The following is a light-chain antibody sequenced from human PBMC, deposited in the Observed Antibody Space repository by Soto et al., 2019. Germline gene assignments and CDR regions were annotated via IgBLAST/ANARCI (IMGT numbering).Light chain of an antibody. CDR3: SSYTITSTRL. J-gene: IGLJ1*01. V-gene: IGLV2-14*01. CDR1: SSDIGAFDL. CDR2: DVT. Sequence: QSVLTQPASVSGSPGQSITISCTGTSSDIGAFDLVSWFQQYPGKAPKVMIYDVTIRPSGVSNRFSGSKSGNTASLTISGLQAEDEADYYCSSYTITSTRLFGTGTKLTVL.